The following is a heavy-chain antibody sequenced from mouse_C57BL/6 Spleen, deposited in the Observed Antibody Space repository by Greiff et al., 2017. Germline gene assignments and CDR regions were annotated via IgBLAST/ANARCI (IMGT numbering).Heavy chain of an antibody. CDR3: ARSTMVTTGGY. CDR1: GYTFTSYG. J-gene: IGHJ2*01. Sequence: QVQLQPSGAELARPGASVKLSCKASGYTFTSYGISWVKQRTGQGLEWIGEIYPRSGNTYYNEKFKGKATLTADKSSSTAYMELRSLTSRDSAVYFCARSTMVTTGGYWGQGTTLTVSS. V-gene: IGHV1-81*01. D-gene: IGHD2-2*01. CDR2: IYPRSGNT.